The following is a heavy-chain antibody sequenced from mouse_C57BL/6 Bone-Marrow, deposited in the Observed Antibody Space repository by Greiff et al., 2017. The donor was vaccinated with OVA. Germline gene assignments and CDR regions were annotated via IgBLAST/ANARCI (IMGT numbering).Heavy chain of an antibody. CDR2: IRNKANGYTT. D-gene: IGHD1-1*01. CDR3: ARKDYYGSSFAY. CDR1: GFTFTDYY. Sequence: EVKLVESGGGLVQPGGSLSLSCAASGFTFTDYYMSWVRQPPGKALEWLGFIRNKANGYTTEYSASVKGRFTISRDNSQSILYLQMNALRAEDSATYYCARKDYYGSSFAYWGQGTLVTVSA. J-gene: IGHJ3*01. V-gene: IGHV7-3*01.